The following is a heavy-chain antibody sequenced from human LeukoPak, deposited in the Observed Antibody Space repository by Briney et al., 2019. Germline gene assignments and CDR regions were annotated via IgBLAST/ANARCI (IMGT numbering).Heavy chain of an antibody. Sequence: GGALRLSCAASGFTFSNSAMSWARQAPGKGLEWVSGISGSGGSTYYAESVKGRFTISRDNSKNTLYLQMNSLRAEDTAVYYCARGYTYGYIFYFDYWGQGTLVTGS. V-gene: IGHV3-23*01. CDR3: ARGYTYGYIFYFDY. CDR2: ISGSGGST. J-gene: IGHJ4*02. D-gene: IGHD5-18*01. CDR1: GFTFSNSA.